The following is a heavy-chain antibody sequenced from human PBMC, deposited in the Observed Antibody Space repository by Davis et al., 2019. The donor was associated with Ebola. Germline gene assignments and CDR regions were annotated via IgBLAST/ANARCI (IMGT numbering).Heavy chain of an antibody. J-gene: IGHJ5*02. CDR3: ARYPLYDYIWGSYRPAGWFDP. D-gene: IGHD3-16*02. Sequence: SETLSLTCSVSGGFISDSYWSWIRHPPGKGLEWIGFVYDSDNTHYNPSLRSRVTISVDTSKNQFSLKLSSVTAADTAVYYCARYPLYDYIWGSYRPAGWFDPWGQGTLVTVSS. CDR2: VYDSDNT. V-gene: IGHV4-4*08. CDR1: GGFISDSY.